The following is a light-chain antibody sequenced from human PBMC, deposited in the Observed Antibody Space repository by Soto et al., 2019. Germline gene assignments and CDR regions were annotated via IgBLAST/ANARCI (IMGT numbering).Light chain of an antibody. CDR2: AAS. Sequence: DMEMTQSPSSLSASVGDRVTITCRASQSISNYLNWYQHEPGKVPKLLISAASSLQSGVPTRFSGSVSGTHFTLTINSLQPEDFATYYCQQSYGTPLTFGGGTKMEIK. V-gene: IGKV1-39*01. CDR1: QSISNY. CDR3: QQSYGTPLT. J-gene: IGKJ4*01.